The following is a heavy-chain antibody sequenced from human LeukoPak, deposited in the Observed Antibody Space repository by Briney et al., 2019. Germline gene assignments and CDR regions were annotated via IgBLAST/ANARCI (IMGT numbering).Heavy chain of an antibody. CDR3: ARASTIFGPFHFDY. CDR1: GFSLSDHW. V-gene: IGHV3-74*01. D-gene: IGHD3-3*01. J-gene: IGHJ4*02. CDR2: IKYDGSYT. Sequence: PGGSLRLSCAASGFSLSDHWMYWVRQGPGKGLVWLSRIKYDGSYTSYADSVKGRFTVSRDNAKNTLYLQMNSLRAEDTAVYYCARASTIFGPFHFDYWGQGTLVTVSS.